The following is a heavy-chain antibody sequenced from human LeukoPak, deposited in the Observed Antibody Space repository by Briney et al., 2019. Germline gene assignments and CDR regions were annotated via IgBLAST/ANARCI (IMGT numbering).Heavy chain of an antibody. CDR3: AKELSRNRASY. J-gene: IGHJ4*02. D-gene: IGHD1-14*01. CDR1: GFTFSSYA. Sequence: GGSLRLSCAASGFTFSSYAVSWVRQAPGKGLEWVSAIRGSGGSAYYAGSVKGRFTISRDNSKNTLYLQMNSLTAEDTAVYYCAKELSRNRASYWGQGTLVTVSS. CDR2: IRGSGGSA. V-gene: IGHV3-23*01.